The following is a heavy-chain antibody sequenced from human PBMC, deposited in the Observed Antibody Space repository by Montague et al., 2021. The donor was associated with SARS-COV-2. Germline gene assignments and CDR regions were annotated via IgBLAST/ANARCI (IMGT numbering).Heavy chain of an antibody. J-gene: IGHJ2*01. CDR2: ITYDGSNK. Sequence: SRILSLSASGFTFSSYSMHWVRQAPGKGLEWVAVITYDGSNKYYADSVKGRFTISRDNSKNTLYLQMNSLRAEDTAVYYCAREQHFHGYPRYFDPWGQGTLVTVSS. V-gene: IGHV3-30-3*01. CDR3: AREQHFHGYPRYFDP. CDR1: GFTFSSYS. D-gene: IGHD5-24*01.